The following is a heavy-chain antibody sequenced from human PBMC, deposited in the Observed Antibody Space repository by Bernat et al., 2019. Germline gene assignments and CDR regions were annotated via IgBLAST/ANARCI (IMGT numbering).Heavy chain of an antibody. Sequence: QVQLQESGPGLVKPSGTLSLTCAVSGCSISSSNWWSWVRQPPGKGLQWIGEIYHSGSTNYNPSLKSRVTISVDKYKHQFFLERRSVTAADTAVYYCASRRGWVVTLVRYAFDRWGQGTMVAVSS. CDR1: GCSISSSNW. CDR3: ASRRGWVVTLVRYAFDR. D-gene: IGHD4-23*01. CDR2: IYHSGST. J-gene: IGHJ3*02. V-gene: IGHV4-4*02.